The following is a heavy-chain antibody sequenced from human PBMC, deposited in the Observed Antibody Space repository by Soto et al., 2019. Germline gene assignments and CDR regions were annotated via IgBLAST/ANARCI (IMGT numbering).Heavy chain of an antibody. CDR1: GFTFSSYG. V-gene: IGHV3-30*03. J-gene: IGHJ4*02. CDR2: ISYDGSNK. Sequence: QVQLVESGGGVVQPGRSLRRSCAASGFTFSSYGMHWVRQAPGKGLEWVAVISYDGSNKYYADSVKGRFTISRDNSKNTLYLHMNGLRSVGTAVYYCATAQCGCYPPFDYWGQGTLVTVSS. D-gene: IGHD6-19*01. CDR3: ATAQCGCYPPFDY.